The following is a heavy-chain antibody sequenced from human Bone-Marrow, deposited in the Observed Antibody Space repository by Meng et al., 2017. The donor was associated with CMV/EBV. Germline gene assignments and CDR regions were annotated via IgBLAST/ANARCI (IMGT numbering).Heavy chain of an antibody. CDR1: GYTFTGYY. CDR2: MNPNSGNT. D-gene: IGHD2-2*01. CDR3: ARGVRRSTSFDY. J-gene: IGHJ4*02. Sequence: ASVKVSCKASGYTFTGYYMHWVRQATGQGLEWMGWMNPNSGNTGYAQKFQGRVTITRNTSISTAYMKLSSLRSEDTAVYYCARGVRRSTSFDYWGQGTLVTVSS. V-gene: IGHV1-8*03.